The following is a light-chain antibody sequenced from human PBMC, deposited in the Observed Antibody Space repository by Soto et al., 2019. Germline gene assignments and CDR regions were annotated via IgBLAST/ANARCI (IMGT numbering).Light chain of an antibody. CDR2: DAS. CDR3: QQYNSYWT. J-gene: IGKJ1*01. V-gene: IGKV1-5*01. CDR1: QNIGGW. Sequence: DIQMTQSPSTLSASVGDRVTITCRASQNIGGWLAWYQQKPGKAPKFLIFDASSLESGVPSRFSGSGSGTEFTLTISSLQPDDLATYYCQQYNSYWTFGQGTKVDIK.